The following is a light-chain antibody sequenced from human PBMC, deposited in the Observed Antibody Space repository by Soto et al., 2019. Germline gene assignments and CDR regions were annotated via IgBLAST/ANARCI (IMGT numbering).Light chain of an antibody. CDR3: QQRRNWIT. V-gene: IGKV3-11*01. CDR1: QSVSSY. CDR2: DAS. Sequence: EIVLTQSPATLSLSPGERATLSRRASQSVSSYLAWYQQKPGQAPRLLIYDASNRATGIPARFSGSGSGTDFTLTISSLEPEDFAVYYCQQRRNWITFGQGTHWRLN. J-gene: IGKJ5*01.